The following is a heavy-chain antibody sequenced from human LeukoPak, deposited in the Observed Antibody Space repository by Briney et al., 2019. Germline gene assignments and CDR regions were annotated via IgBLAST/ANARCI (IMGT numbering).Heavy chain of an antibody. CDR2: IRYDGSDK. Sequence: GGSLRLSCAASGFTFSSCGMHWVHQSPGKGLEWVAYIRYDGSDKYYIDSVKGRFTIARDNPKETLYLQMTSLSHDDTAVYFCVKDVGVGASYFDNWGQGTLVAVSS. D-gene: IGHD1-26*01. CDR1: GFTFSSCG. J-gene: IGHJ4*02. CDR3: VKDVGVGASYFDN. V-gene: IGHV3-30*02.